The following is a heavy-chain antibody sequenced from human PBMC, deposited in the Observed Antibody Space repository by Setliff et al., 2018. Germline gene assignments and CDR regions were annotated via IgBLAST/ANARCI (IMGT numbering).Heavy chain of an antibody. J-gene: IGHJ3*02. CDR3: ARGPAGTYAFDI. D-gene: IGHD1-7*01. CDR2: IIPIFGTA. V-gene: IGHV1-69*05. Sequence: SVKVSCKASGDTFSSSAISWVRQAPGQGLEWMGGIIPIFGTANYAQKFQGRVTITRDTSASTAYMELSSLRSEDTAVYYCARGPAGTYAFDIWGRGTMVTVSS. CDR1: GDTFSSSA.